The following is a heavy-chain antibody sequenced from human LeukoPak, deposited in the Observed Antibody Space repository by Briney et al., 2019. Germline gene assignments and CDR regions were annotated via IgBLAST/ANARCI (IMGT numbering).Heavy chain of an antibody. J-gene: IGHJ1*01. CDR1: GYSFTCYW. CDR3: ASLKESGSYLVGYLQH. V-gene: IGHV5-51*01. Sequence: GESLKISCKGSGYSFTCYWIGWVRQMPGKGLEWMGIIYPGDSDTRYNPSFQGQVTISADKSISTAYLQWSSLKASDTAMYYCASLKESGSYLVGYLQHWGQGSLVTVSS. D-gene: IGHD1-26*01. CDR2: IYPGDSDT.